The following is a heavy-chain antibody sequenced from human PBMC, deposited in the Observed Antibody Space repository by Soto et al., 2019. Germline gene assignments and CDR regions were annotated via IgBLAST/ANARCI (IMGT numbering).Heavy chain of an antibody. CDR2: TNPNSGGT. J-gene: IGHJ3*02. Sequence: ASVKVSCKASGYTFTGYYMHWVRQAPGQGLEWMGWTNPNSGGTNYAQKFQGRVTMTRDTSISTAYMELSRLRSDDTAVYYCARASTSWYYDSSGYPTGAFDIWGQGTMVTV. V-gene: IGHV1-2*02. CDR3: ARASTSWYYDSSGYPTGAFDI. D-gene: IGHD3-22*01. CDR1: GYTFTGYY.